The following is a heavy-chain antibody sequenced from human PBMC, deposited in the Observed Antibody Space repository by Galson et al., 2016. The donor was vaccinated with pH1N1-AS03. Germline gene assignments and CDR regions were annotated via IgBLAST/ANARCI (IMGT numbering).Heavy chain of an antibody. CDR1: GFTFRTFS. D-gene: IGHD5-18*01. V-gene: IGHV3-64D*06. CDR3: IKEGNRLQSRRSDAFDI. J-gene: IGHJ3*02. CDR2: ISDNGINK. Sequence: SLRLSCAASGFTFRTFSIYWVRQAPGKGLEYVSGISDNGINKYYEDPVKARFTISRDKSKNTVYLQMSSLRTEDTAVYYCIKEGNRLQSRRSDAFDIWGRGTMVTVSS.